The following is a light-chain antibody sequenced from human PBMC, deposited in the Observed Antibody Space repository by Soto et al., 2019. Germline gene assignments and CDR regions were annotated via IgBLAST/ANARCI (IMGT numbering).Light chain of an antibody. J-gene: IGKJ4*01. V-gene: IGKV1-39*01. CDR1: QSIAMF. CDR2: GSS. CDR3: QQNYSHPLT. Sequence: DIQMTQSPSSLSASIGDTVTITCRASQSIAMFSSWYQQKPGKAPILLISGSSTLQNGVPSRFRGSGSGSYFTLTISSLQLEDFATYYCQQNYSHPLTFSGGTKVEIK.